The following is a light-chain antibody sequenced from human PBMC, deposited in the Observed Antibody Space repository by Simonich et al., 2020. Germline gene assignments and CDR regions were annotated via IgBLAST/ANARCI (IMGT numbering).Light chain of an antibody. CDR3: CSYAGSSTWV. Sequence: QSALTQPASVSGSPGQSITISCTGTSSDVGSFNLVSWYQQTPGKAPNPVIYEGSKRPSGVSNRFSGSKSGNTASLTISGLQAEDEADYYCCSYAGSSTWVFGGGTKLTVL. CDR1: SSDVGSFNL. V-gene: IGLV2-23*01. J-gene: IGLJ3*02. CDR2: EGS.